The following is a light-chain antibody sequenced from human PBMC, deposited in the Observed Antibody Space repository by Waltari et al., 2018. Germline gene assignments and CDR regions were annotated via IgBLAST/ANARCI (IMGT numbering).Light chain of an antibody. Sequence: DIQMTQSPSSLSASVGDSVTFTCRASQSVSRYLNWYQQKPGKAPSLLIYAASNLQSGVPSRFSGSGSGTEFTLTISSLQSEDFAVYFCQQYNNWPPTFGPGTKVDIK. CDR3: QQYNNWPPT. CDR2: AAS. V-gene: IGKV1-39*01. J-gene: IGKJ3*01. CDR1: QSVSRY.